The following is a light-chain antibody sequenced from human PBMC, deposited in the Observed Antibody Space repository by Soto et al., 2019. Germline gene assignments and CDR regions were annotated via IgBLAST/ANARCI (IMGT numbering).Light chain of an antibody. Sequence: PGDRATVSCRASQSVSSNVAWYQQKPGQAPRLLIYDASTRATGVPVRFAGSGSGTEFTLSISSLQSDDFAVYFCQQYDKWPPYTFGQGTKLDI. CDR2: DAS. J-gene: IGKJ2*01. V-gene: IGKV3-15*01. CDR1: QSVSSN. CDR3: QQYDKWPPYT.